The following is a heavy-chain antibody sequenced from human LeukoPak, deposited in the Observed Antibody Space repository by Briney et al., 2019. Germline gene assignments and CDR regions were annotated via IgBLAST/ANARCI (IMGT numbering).Heavy chain of an antibody. V-gene: IGHV3-11*01. D-gene: IGHD3-22*01. CDR3: ARASLYDNSAYYLDY. CDR2: ISGSGHDI. J-gene: IGHJ4*02. Sequence: GGSLRLSCAASGFTFSDSYMTWVRQAPGKGVEWVAYISGSGHDINYSESAKGRFTISRDNAKNSLYLQMNSLRAEDTALYYCARASLYDNSAYYLDYWGQGTLVTVSS. CDR1: GFTFSDSY.